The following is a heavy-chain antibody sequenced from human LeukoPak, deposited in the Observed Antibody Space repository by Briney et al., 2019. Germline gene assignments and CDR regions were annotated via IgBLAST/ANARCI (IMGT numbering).Heavy chain of an antibody. CDR3: ARVYDFWSGYLRYFDY. D-gene: IGHD3-3*01. Sequence: ASVKVSCKASGYTFTGYYMHWVRQAPGQGLEWMGWINPNSGGTDYAQKFQGRVTMTRDTSISTAYMELSRLRSDDTAVYYCARVYDFWSGYLRYFDYWGQGTLVTVSS. V-gene: IGHV1-2*02. CDR1: GYTFTGYY. CDR2: INPNSGGT. J-gene: IGHJ4*02.